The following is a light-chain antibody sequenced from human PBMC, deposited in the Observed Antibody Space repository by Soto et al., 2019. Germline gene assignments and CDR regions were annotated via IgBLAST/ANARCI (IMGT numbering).Light chain of an antibody. J-gene: IGKJ1*01. Sequence: DIQLTQSPSTLSAYVGDRVNMTCRASQSISDWLAWYQQKPGKAPELLISDASTLATGVPSRFSGSGSGTEFTLTISSLQTDDSATYYCQQYDTSPRTFGQGTKVDIK. CDR2: DAS. CDR1: QSISDW. CDR3: QQYDTSPRT. V-gene: IGKV1-5*01.